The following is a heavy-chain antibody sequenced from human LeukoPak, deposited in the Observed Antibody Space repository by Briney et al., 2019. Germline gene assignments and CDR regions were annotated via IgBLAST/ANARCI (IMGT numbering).Heavy chain of an antibody. CDR3: ARGRTYGLGGDY. CDR1: GFTFSSYE. Sequence: PGGSLRLSCAASGFTFSSYEMNWVRQAPGQGLEWVSYISSSGSTIHYADSVKGRFTISRDSAKNSLYLQMNSLRGEDTAVYYCARGRTYGLGGDYWGQGTLVTVSS. J-gene: IGHJ4*02. V-gene: IGHV3-48*03. CDR2: ISSSGSTI. D-gene: IGHD3-10*01.